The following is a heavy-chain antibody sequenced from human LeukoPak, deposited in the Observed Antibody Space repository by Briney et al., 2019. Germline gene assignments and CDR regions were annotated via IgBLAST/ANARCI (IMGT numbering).Heavy chain of an antibody. J-gene: IGHJ4*02. D-gene: IGHD6-19*01. CDR3: ARDVWTGVAVSDY. Sequence: GGSLRLSCVASGFTFSSYWMTWVRQAPGQGLEWLANIKEDGSIQYYLDSVRGRFTISRDNAKTSVYLQLNSLRADDTAVYYCARDVWTGVAVSDYWGQGALVTVSS. CDR2: IKEDGSIQ. V-gene: IGHV3-7*01. CDR1: GFTFSSYW.